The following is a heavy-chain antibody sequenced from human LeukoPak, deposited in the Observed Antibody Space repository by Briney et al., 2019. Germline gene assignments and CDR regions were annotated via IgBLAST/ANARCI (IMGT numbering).Heavy chain of an antibody. CDR1: GFTFSSYG. D-gene: IGHD2-2*01. CDR2: ISYDGGNK. Sequence: PGRSLRLSCAASGFTFSSYGMHWVRQAPGKGLEWVAVISYDGGNKYYADSVKGRFTISRDNSKNTLYLRMNSLRAEDTAVYYCAKSFFPRDCSSTSCYLNSDYWGQGTLDRVSS. CDR3: AKSFFPRDCSSTSCYLNSDY. V-gene: IGHV3-30*18. J-gene: IGHJ4*02.